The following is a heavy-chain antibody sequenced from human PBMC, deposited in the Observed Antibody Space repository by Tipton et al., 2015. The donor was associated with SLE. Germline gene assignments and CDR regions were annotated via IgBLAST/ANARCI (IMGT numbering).Heavy chain of an antibody. V-gene: IGHV4-59*08. CDR3: ARRGSSAPLDNWFDA. CDR2: IYYSGST. J-gene: IGHJ5*02. CDR1: GGSISSYY. Sequence: TLSLTCTVSGGSISSYYWSWFRQPPGRGLEWIGYIYYSGSTNYNPSLKSRVTISVGTSKNQFSLKLSSVTAADTAVYYCARRGSSAPLDNWFDAWGQGTLVTVSS. D-gene: IGHD3-16*01.